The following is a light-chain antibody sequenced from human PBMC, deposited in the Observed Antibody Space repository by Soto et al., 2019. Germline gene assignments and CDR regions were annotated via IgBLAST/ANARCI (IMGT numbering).Light chain of an antibody. Sequence: QSVLTQPASVSGSPGQSITISCTGTSSDIGSYNYVSWYQQHPGKVPKLMIYDVRNRPSGVSNRFSGSKSGNTASLTISGLQVEDEADYYCGSYTSSSTPYVFGPGTKVTVL. CDR2: DVR. CDR1: SSDIGSYNY. CDR3: GSYTSSSTPYV. V-gene: IGLV2-14*01. J-gene: IGLJ1*01.